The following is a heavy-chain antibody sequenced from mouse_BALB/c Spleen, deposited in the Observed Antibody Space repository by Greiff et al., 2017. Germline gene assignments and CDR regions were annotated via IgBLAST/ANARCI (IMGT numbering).Heavy chain of an antibody. V-gene: IGHV1-87*01. CDR3: AREGTTVFDY. D-gene: IGHD1-1*01. CDR1: GYTFTSYW. J-gene: IGHJ2*01. Sequence: VQLQESGAELARPGASVKLSCKASGYTFTSYWMQWVKQRPGQGLEWIGAIYPGDGDTRYTQKFKGKATLTADKSSSTAYMQLSSLASEDSAVYYCAREGTTVFDYWGQGTTLTVSS. CDR2: IYPGDGDT.